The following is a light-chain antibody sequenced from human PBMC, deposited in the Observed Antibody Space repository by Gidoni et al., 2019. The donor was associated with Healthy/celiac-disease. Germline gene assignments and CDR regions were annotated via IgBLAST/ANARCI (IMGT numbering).Light chain of an antibody. CDR2: QAS. V-gene: IGLV3-1*01. Sequence: SYELTQPPSVSVSPGQTASITCSGDQLGDKYACWYQQKPGQSPVLVIYQASKRPSVIPERFSGSNSGNTATLTISGTQAMDAADYYCQAWDSSTVVFGGGTKLTVL. CDR1: QLGDKY. CDR3: QAWDSSTVV. J-gene: IGLJ2*01.